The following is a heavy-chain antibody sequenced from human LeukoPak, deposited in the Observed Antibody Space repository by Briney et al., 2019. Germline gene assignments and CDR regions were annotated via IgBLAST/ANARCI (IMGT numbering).Heavy chain of an antibody. CDR1: GYTFTTYA. Sequence: ASVKVSCKASGYTFTTYAIHWVRQAPGQRLEWMGWINVGNANTKYSQKLQGRVTITRDTSASTAYMELSSLRSEDTAVYYCARDVAGDWGQGTLVTVSS. V-gene: IGHV1-3*01. J-gene: IGHJ4*02. D-gene: IGHD6-19*01. CDR2: INVGNANT. CDR3: ARDVAGD.